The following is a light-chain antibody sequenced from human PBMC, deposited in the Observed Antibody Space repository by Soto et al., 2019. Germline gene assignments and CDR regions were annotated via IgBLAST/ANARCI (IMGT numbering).Light chain of an antibody. CDR3: GSITRSSTSV. Sequence: QSALTQPASVSGSPGQSITISCTGTSHDIGGFEYVSWYQHQPGKAPKLIIYDVTKRPSGVSNRFSGSKSGNTASLTISGIQAEDEGDYYCGSITRSSTSVFGTGTKLTVL. CDR2: DVT. CDR1: SHDIGGFEY. J-gene: IGLJ1*01. V-gene: IGLV2-14*01.